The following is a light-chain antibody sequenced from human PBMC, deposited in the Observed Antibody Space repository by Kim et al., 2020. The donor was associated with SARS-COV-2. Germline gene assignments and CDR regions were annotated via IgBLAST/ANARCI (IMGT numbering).Light chain of an antibody. CDR3: QQYSSYPYT. V-gene: IGKV1-5*03. CDR2: KAT. J-gene: IGKJ2*01. Sequence: CASIGDRVTITCRARQSISSWLAWYQQKPGKAPKLLIYKATGLETGDPARFSGRGSGTQFTLSINNLQPDDFATYYCQQYSSYPYTFGQGTKLEI. CDR1: QSISSW.